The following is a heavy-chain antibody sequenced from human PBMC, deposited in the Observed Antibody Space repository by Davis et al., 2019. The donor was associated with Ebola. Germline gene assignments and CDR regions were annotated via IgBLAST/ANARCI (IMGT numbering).Heavy chain of an antibody. D-gene: IGHD6-6*01. V-gene: IGHV3-74*01. Sequence: GESLKLSCAASGFTFSSYWMHWVRQAPGKGLVWVSRINSDGSSTSYADSVKGRFTISRDNSKNTLYLQMKSLRAEDTAVYYCASPGRIAARSYGMDVWGQGTTVTVSS. CDR1: GFTFSSYW. CDR2: INSDGSST. CDR3: ASPGRIAARSYGMDV. J-gene: IGHJ6*02.